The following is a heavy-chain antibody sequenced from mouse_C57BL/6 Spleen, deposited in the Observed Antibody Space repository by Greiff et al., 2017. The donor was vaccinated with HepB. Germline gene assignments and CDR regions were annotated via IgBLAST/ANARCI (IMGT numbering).Heavy chain of an antibody. D-gene: IGHD2-3*01. Sequence: EVQLKQSGPELVKPGASVKISCKASGYSFTDYNMNWVKQSNGKSLEWIGVINPNYGTTSYNQKFKGKATLTVDQSSSTAYMQLNSLTSEDSAVYYCARSSFYDGYYVGYFDYWGQGTTLTVSS. CDR1: GYSFTDYN. CDR2: INPNYGTT. CDR3: ARSSFYDGYYVGYFDY. J-gene: IGHJ2*01. V-gene: IGHV1-39*01.